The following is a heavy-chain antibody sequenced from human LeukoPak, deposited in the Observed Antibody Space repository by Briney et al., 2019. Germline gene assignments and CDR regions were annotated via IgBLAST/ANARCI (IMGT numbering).Heavy chain of an antibody. CDR1: GYTFTSYY. CDR3: ARDPTTNFWSGYYPLDY. D-gene: IGHD3-3*01. J-gene: IGHJ4*02. CDR2: INPSGGST. V-gene: IGHV1-46*01. Sequence: GASVKVSCKASGYTFTSYYMHWVRQAPGQGLEWMGIINPSGGSTSYAQKFQGRVTMTRDMSTSTVYMELSSLRSEDTAVYYCARDPTTNFWSGYYPLDYWGQGTLVTVSS.